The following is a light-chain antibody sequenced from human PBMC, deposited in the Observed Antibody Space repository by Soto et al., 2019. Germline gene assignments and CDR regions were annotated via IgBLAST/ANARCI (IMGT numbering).Light chain of an antibody. CDR1: SSDVGGSIY. V-gene: IGLV2-14*01. J-gene: IGLJ1*01. CDR2: EVS. Sequence: QSVLTQPASVSGSPGQSITISCTGTSSDVGGSIYVSWYQQHPGKAPKLMISEVSNRPSGVSIRFSGSKSGNTASLTISGLQAEDEDYYYCGSFTDTSTLYVFGTGTQLTVL. CDR3: GSFTDTSTLYV.